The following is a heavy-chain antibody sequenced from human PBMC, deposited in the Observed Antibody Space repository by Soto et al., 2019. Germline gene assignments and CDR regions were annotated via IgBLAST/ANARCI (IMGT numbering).Heavy chain of an antibody. CDR1: GFTFRNYN. Sequence: VGSLRLSCVVSGFTFRNYNMHWVRQAPGKGLEWVALISYDGNNKYYAGSVRGRFTISRDNSKNTLSLQMNSLRPDDTAVYYCAKDGQWFGELSAFDIWGQGTMVTVSS. J-gene: IGHJ3*02. V-gene: IGHV3-30*18. CDR3: AKDGQWFGELSAFDI. D-gene: IGHD3-10*01. CDR2: ISYDGNNK.